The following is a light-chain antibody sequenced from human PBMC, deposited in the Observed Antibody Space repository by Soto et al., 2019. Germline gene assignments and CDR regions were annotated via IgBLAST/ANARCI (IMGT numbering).Light chain of an antibody. Sequence: DIVMTQSPGTLSLSPGERATLXXXASQSIRSNLAWYQQRPGQAPRLLMYGASTRADGIPARFTGSGSGTEFTLTISSLQSEDFAVYYCQQYHIWPPWTSGQGTKVDIK. J-gene: IGKJ1*01. CDR3: QQYHIWPPWT. CDR1: QSIRSN. CDR2: GAS. V-gene: IGKV3-15*01.